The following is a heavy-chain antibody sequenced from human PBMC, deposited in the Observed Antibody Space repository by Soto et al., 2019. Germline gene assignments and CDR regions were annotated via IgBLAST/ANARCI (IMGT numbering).Heavy chain of an antibody. D-gene: IGHD1-1*01. V-gene: IGHV4-34*01. CDR2: IYHSGST. CDR3: ARGLTQLDGAFDI. Sequence: QVQLQQWGAGLLKPSETLSLTCAVYGGSFSGYSWSWIHQPPGKGLEWIGEIYHSGSTNYNPSLKSRLTISLDTPKNQFSLKLPSVTAADTAVYYGARGLTQLDGAFDIWGQGTMVTGSS. CDR1: GGSFSGYS. J-gene: IGHJ3*02.